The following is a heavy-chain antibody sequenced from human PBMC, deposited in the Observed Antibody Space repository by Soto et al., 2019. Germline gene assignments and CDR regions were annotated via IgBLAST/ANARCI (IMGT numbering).Heavy chain of an antibody. J-gene: IGHJ6*02. Sequence: SSETLSLTCTVSGGSISSYYWSWIRQPPGKGLEWIGYIYYSVSTNYNPSLKSRVTISVDRSKNQFSLKLSSVTAADTAVYYCARGVLLLWFGEPQDYYYYGMDVWGQGTTVTVSS. CDR1: GGSISSYY. CDR2: IYYSVST. CDR3: ARGVLLLWFGEPQDYYYYGMDV. V-gene: IGHV4-59*12. D-gene: IGHD3-10*01.